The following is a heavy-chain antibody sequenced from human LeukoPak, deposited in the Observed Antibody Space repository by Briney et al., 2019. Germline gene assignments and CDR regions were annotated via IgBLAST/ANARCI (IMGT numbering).Heavy chain of an antibody. Sequence: PGGSLRLSCAVSGITFSSYAMSWVRQAPGTGLEWVSAISGSGGSTYYADSVKGRFTISRDKSKNTLYLQMNSLRAEDTAVYYCAKDSGYCSSTTCRLDYWGQGTLVTVSS. J-gene: IGHJ4*02. CDR3: AKDSGYCSSTTCRLDY. D-gene: IGHD2-2*01. CDR1: GITFSSYA. CDR2: ISGSGGST. V-gene: IGHV3-23*01.